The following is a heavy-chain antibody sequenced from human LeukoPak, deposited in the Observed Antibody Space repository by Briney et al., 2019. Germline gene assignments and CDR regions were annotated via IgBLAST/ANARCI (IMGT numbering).Heavy chain of an antibody. D-gene: IGHD1-26*01. Sequence: GASVRVSCKASGYTFTSYDINWVRQATGQGLEWMGWMNPNSGNTGYAQKFQGRVTMTRNTSISTAYMELSSLRSEDTAVYYCARIPSNSGSYSYWYYFDYWGQGTLVTVSS. J-gene: IGHJ4*02. CDR1: GYTFTSYD. CDR2: MNPNSGNT. CDR3: ARIPSNSGSYSYWYYFDY. V-gene: IGHV1-8*01.